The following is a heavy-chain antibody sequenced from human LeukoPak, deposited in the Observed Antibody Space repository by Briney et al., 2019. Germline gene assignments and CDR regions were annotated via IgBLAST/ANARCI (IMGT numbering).Heavy chain of an antibody. J-gene: IGHJ4*02. CDR1: GFTFSSYA. V-gene: IGHV3-23*01. Sequence: QTGGSLRLSCAASGFTFSSYAMSWVRQAPGKGLEWVSAISGSGGSTYYADSVKGRFTISRDNSKNTLYLQMNSLRAEDTAVYYCAKGHRSSGYSYFDYWGQGTLVTVSS. CDR3: AKGHRSSGYSYFDY. CDR2: ISGSGGST. D-gene: IGHD3-22*01.